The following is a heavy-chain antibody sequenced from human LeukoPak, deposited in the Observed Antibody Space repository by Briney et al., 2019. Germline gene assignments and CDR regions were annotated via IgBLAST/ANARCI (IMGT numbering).Heavy chain of an antibody. D-gene: IGHD3-22*01. CDR2: IYTSGST. Sequence: SETLSLTCTVSGGSISSGSYYWSWIRQPAGKGLEWIGGIYTSGSTNYNPSLRSRVTISVDTSKNQFSLKLSSVTAADTAVYYCARGAEYYYDSSGYYNYWGQGTLVTVSS. J-gene: IGHJ4*02. V-gene: IGHV4-61*02. CDR3: ARGAEYYYDSSGYYNY. CDR1: GGSISSGSYY.